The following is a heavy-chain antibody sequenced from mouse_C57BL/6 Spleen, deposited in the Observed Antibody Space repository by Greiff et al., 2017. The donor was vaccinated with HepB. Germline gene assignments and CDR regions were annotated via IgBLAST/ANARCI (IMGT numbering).Heavy chain of an antibody. CDR1: GYTFTDYY. J-gene: IGHJ4*01. CDR3: ARMAYYSNYNYAMDY. Sequence: VQLQQSGAELVRPGASVKLSCKASGYTFTDYYINWVKQRPGQGLEWIARIYPGSGNTYYNEKFKGKATLTAEKSSSTAYMQLSSLTSEDSAVYFCARMAYYSNYNYAMDYWGQGTSVTVSS. D-gene: IGHD2-5*01. V-gene: IGHV1-76*01. CDR2: IYPGSGNT.